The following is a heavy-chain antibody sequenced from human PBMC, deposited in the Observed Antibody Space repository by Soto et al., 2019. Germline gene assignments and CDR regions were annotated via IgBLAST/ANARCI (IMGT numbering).Heavy chain of an antibody. CDR1: GGTFSSYA. D-gene: IGHD2-15*01. Sequence: ASVKVSCKASGGTFSSYAISWVRQAPGQGLEWMGGIIPIFGTANYAQKFQGRVTITADESTSTAYMELSSLRSEDTAVYYCARGSLDCSGGSCYSQYYGMDVWGQGTTVTVSS. V-gene: IGHV1-69*13. CDR2: IIPIFGTA. CDR3: ARGSLDCSGGSCYSQYYGMDV. J-gene: IGHJ6*02.